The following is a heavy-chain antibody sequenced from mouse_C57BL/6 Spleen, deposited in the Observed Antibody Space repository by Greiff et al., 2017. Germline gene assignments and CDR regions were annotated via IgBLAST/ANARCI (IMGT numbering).Heavy chain of an antibody. CDR2: INPGSGGT. V-gene: IGHV1-54*01. Sequence: QVHVKQSGAELVRPGTSVKVSCKASGYAFTNYLIEWVKQRPGQGLEWIGVINPGSGGTNYNEKFKGKATLTADKSSSTAYMQLSSLTSEDSAVYFCARERHGYIYAMDYWGQGTSVTVSS. CDR1: GYAFTNYL. CDR3: ARERHGYIYAMDY. D-gene: IGHD2-2*01. J-gene: IGHJ4*01.